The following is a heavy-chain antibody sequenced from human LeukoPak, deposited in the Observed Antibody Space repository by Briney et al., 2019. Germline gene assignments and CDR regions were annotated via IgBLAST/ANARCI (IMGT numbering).Heavy chain of an antibody. Sequence: QPGGSLRLSCAASGFTFSSYAMHWVRQAPGKGLEYVSAISSNGGSTSYANSVKGRFTISRDNSKNTLYLQMGSLRAEDMAVYYCARAYYYGSGSYYFDYWGQGTLVTVSS. CDR2: ISSNGGST. J-gene: IGHJ4*02. CDR3: ARAYYYGSGSYYFDY. D-gene: IGHD3-10*01. CDR1: GFTFSSYA. V-gene: IGHV3-64*01.